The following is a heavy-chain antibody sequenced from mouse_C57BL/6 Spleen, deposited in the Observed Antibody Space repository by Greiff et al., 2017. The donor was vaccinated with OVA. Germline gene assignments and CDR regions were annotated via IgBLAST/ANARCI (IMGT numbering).Heavy chain of an antibody. CDR3: ARDGNYLPGAFDY. D-gene: IGHD2-1*01. CDR1: GYTFTDYY. Sequence: VQLQQSGAEPVRPGASVKLSCKASGYTFTDYYINWVKQRPGQGLEWIARIYPGSGNTYYNEKFKGKATLTAEKSSSTAYMQLSSLTSEDSAVYFCARDGNYLPGAFDYWGQGTTLTVSS. V-gene: IGHV1-76*01. J-gene: IGHJ2*01. CDR2: IYPGSGNT.